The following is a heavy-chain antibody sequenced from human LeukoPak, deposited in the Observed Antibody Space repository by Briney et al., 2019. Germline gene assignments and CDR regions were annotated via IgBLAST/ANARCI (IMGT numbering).Heavy chain of an antibody. D-gene: IGHD2-15*01. J-gene: IGHJ5*02. CDR3: ARRIVVVVGSWFDP. CDR2: IYYSGST. CDR1: GGSISSGGYY. V-gene: IGHV4-31*03. Sequence: SETLSLTCTVSGGSISSGGYYWSWIRQHPGKGLEWIGYIYYSGSTYYNPSLKGRVTISVDTSKNQFSLKLSSVTAADTAVYYCARRIVVVVGSWFDPWGQGTLVTVSS.